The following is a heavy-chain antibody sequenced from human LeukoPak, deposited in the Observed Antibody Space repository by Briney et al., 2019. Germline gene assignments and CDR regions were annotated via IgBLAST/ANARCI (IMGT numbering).Heavy chain of an antibody. CDR1: GFSFGNYW. Sequence: GVSLRLSCAASGFSFGNYWMSWVRQAPGKGLEWVANIKQDGSEKNYVDSVAGRFTISRDNAETSLYLQMNSLRVEDTAVYYCARSLWPEDYWGQGTLVTVSS. CDR2: IKQDGSEK. CDR3: ARSLWPEDY. J-gene: IGHJ4*02. D-gene: IGHD2-21*01. V-gene: IGHV3-7*01.